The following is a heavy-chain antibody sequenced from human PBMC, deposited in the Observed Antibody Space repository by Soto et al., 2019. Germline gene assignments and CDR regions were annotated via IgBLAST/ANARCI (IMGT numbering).Heavy chain of an antibody. CDR1: GFVFSRFG. V-gene: IGHV3-33*08. CDR3: VRDVGPAAAGPYYHYALDV. J-gene: IGHJ6*02. D-gene: IGHD6-13*01. CDR2: IWYDGNNK. Sequence: QVQLVESGGGVVQPGESLRLACEGSGFVFSRFGMHWVRQAPGKGLEWVAVIWYDGNNKYYGDSVKGRFTISRDNSKNTVYLQMSRLGVDDTAVYYCVRDVGPAAAGPYYHYALDVWGQGTRVTVSS.